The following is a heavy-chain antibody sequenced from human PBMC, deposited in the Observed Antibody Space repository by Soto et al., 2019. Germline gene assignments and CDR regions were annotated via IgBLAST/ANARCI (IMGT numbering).Heavy chain of an antibody. Sequence: SVKVGCKAPAYTLTGYYMHWVRQAPGQGLEWMGIINPSGGSTSYAQKFQGRVTMTRDTSTSTVYMELSRLRSEYTAVYYCARALRITMVRGVPGYWGQGTLVTVSS. J-gene: IGHJ4*02. CDR3: ARALRITMVRGVPGY. CDR2: INPSGGST. V-gene: IGHV1-46*01. CDR1: AYTLTGYY. D-gene: IGHD3-10*01.